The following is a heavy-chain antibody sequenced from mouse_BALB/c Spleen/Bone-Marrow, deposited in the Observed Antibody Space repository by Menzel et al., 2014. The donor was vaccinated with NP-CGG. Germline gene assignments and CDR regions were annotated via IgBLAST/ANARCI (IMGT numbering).Heavy chain of an antibody. CDR2: IYPGSGNT. Sequence: QVQLQQSGAELARPGTSVKLSCKASGYTFTDYYINWVKQRTGQGLEWIGEIYPGSGNTYYNEKFKGKATLTADKSSSTVNIHLSSLTSEDSAVYFCARDHYGNYEGSDYWGQGTLVTVSA. V-gene: IGHV1-77*01. D-gene: IGHD2-1*01. CDR1: GYTFTDYY. J-gene: IGHJ3*01. CDR3: ARDHYGNYEGSDY.